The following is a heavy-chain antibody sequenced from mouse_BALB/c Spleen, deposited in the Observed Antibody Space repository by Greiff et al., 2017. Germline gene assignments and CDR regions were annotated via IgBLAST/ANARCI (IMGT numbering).Heavy chain of an antibody. V-gene: IGHV5-6-5*01. D-gene: IGHD2-4*01. CDR1: GFTFSSYA. CDR3: ARSYYDYDDWYFDV. J-gene: IGHJ1*01. CDR2: ISSGGST. Sequence: EVQGVESGGGLVKPGGSLKLSCAASGFTFSSYAMSWVRQTPGKRLEWVASISSGGSTYYPDSVKGRFTISRDNARNILYLQMSSLRSEDTAMYYCARSYYDYDDWYFDVWGAGTTVTVSS.